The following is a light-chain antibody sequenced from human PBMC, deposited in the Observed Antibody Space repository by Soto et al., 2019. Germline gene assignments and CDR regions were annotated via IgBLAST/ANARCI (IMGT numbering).Light chain of an antibody. Sequence: QPVLTQPASVSGSPGQSITISCTGSSSDVGAYNYVSWFQQHPGKAPKLMIYEVSNRPSGVSNRFSGSKSGNTASLTISGLQAEDEADYYCSSYTSSTTYTYVFGTGTKVTVL. CDR3: SSYTSSTTYTYV. CDR2: EVS. J-gene: IGLJ1*01. CDR1: SSDVGAYNY. V-gene: IGLV2-14*01.